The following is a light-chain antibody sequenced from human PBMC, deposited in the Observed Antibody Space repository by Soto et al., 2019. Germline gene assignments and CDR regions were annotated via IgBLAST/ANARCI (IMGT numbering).Light chain of an antibody. V-gene: IGKV3-15*01. CDR3: QRYYNRPIP. CDR1: QRISSN. CDR2: GAS. J-gene: IGKJ5*01. Sequence: RVRTPYTATLSWSIGERATLSCRASQRISSNLAWYQQKPGQAPRLLIYGASTRATGIPARFSVSGSGTEFILTISGLQSEDFALYRSQRYYNRPIPFGQGTRLEIK.